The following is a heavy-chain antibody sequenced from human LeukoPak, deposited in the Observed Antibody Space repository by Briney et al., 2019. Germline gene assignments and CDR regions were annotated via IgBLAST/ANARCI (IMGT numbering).Heavy chain of an antibody. D-gene: IGHD3-10*01. V-gene: IGHV4-4*02. CDR2: IYHSGST. Sequence: PSGTLSLTCAVSGGSISSSNWWSWVRQPPGKGLEWIGEIYHSGSTNYNPSLKSRVTISVDKSKNQLSLKLSSVTAADTAVYYCARTTMVRGTYYMDVWGKGTTVTISS. CDR3: ARTTMVRGTYYMDV. J-gene: IGHJ6*03. CDR1: GGSISSSNW.